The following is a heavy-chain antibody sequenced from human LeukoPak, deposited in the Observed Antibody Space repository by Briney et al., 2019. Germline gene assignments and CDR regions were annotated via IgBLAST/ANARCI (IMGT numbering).Heavy chain of an antibody. D-gene: IGHD2-2*01. CDR2: ISSNGGNT. J-gene: IGHJ4*02. CDR1: GFTFSSYA. V-gene: IGHV3-64*01. Sequence: QTGGSLRLSRAASGFTFSSYAMHWVRQAPGKGLEYVSAISSNGGNTYYANSVKGRFTISRDNSKNTLYLQMGSLRAEDMAVYYYARESRGFSRDFDYWGQGTLVTVSS. CDR3: ARESRGFSRDFDY.